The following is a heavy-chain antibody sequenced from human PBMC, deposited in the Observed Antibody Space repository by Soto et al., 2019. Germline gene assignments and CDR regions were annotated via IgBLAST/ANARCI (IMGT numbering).Heavy chain of an antibody. D-gene: IGHD6-13*01. CDR2: ISSGSSTI. V-gene: IGHV3-48*02. CDR3: ARADGSTWNSFDP. CDR1: GFTFSSYR. J-gene: IGHJ5*02. Sequence: EVQLVESGGGLVQPGGSLRLSCAASGFTFSSYRMSWVRQAPGKGLEWVSYISSGSSTISYPDSVKGRFTISRDNARNSLYLQMNGLRDEDTAVYYCARADGSTWNSFDPWGQGTLVTVSS.